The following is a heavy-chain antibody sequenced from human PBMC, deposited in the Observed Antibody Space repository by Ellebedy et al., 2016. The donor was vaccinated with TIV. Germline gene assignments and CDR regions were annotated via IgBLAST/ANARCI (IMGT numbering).Heavy chain of an antibody. Sequence: AASVKVSCKASGYTFTSYGISWVRQAPGQGLEWMGWISGYNGNTNYAQKLQGRVTMTTDTSTSTAYMELRSLRSDHTAVYYCARGPPAYCGGDCYSHYFDYWGQGTLVTVSS. V-gene: IGHV1-18*01. J-gene: IGHJ4*02. CDR3: ARGPPAYCGGDCYSHYFDY. D-gene: IGHD2-21*02. CDR2: ISGYNGNT. CDR1: GYTFTSYG.